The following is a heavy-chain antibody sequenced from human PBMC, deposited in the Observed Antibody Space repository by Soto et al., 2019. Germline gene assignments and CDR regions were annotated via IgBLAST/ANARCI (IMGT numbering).Heavy chain of an antibody. CDR1: GYTFTSYG. V-gene: IGHV1-18*01. Sequence: GASVKVSCKASGYTFTSYGISWVRQAPGQGLEWMGGFDPEDGETIYAQKFQGRVTITRDTSTDTAYMELSSLRSEDTAVYYCARGDIVLVPAATPFLAYWGQGTLVSVSS. J-gene: IGHJ4*02. CDR2: FDPEDGET. CDR3: ARGDIVLVPAATPFLAY. D-gene: IGHD2-2*01.